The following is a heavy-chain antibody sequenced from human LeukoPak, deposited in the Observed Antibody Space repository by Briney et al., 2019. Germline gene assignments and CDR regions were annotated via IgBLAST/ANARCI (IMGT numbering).Heavy chain of an antibody. J-gene: IGHJ4*02. CDR3: ARDRSMEVGPSTDYFDF. Sequence: VASVKVSCMASGYTFTGHYMYWVRQAPGQGLECMGWINPNSGDTNYAQNFQGRVTMTRDTSITTAYMELSRLKFDDTAVYYCARDRSMEVGPSTDYFDFWGQGTLVTVSS. V-gene: IGHV1-2*02. D-gene: IGHD1-26*01. CDR1: GYTFTGHY. CDR2: INPNSGDT.